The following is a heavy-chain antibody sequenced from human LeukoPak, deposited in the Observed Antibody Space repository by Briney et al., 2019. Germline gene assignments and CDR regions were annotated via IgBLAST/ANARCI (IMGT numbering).Heavy chain of an antibody. CDR3: ASPANAFDI. CDR2: IYHCGST. J-gene: IGHJ3*02. V-gene: IGHV4-38-2*01. CDR1: GYSISSGYY. Sequence: SETLSLTCAVSGYSISSGYYWGWIRQPPGKGLEWIGSIYHCGSTYYNPSLKSRVTISVDTSKNQFSLKLSSVTAADTAVYYCASPANAFDIWGQGTMVTVSS.